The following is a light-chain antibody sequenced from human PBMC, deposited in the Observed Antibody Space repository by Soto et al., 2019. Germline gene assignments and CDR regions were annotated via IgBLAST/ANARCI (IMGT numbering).Light chain of an antibody. CDR3: QQRGT. J-gene: IGKJ5*01. Sequence: DIVLTQSPGTLSLSPGERATLSCRASQSVSSNHLAWYQQKPGQAPRLLIYGGSSRATGIPVRFSGSGSGTDFTLTISSLEPEDFAVYYCQQRGTFGQGTRLEIK. CDR2: GGS. V-gene: IGKV3-20*01. CDR1: QSVSSNH.